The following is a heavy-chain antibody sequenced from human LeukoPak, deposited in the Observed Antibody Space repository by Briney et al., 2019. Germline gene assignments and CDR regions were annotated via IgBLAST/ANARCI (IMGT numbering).Heavy chain of an antibody. Sequence: GGSLRLSCAASGFTFSSYWMHWVRQVPGKGLVWVSRINRDGSSTSYADSVKGRFTISRDNARNSLYLQMNSLRVEDTAVYYCARVPPRIRGGTFDIWGQGTMVTVSS. V-gene: IGHV3-74*01. CDR2: INRDGSST. CDR1: GFTFSSYW. J-gene: IGHJ3*02. D-gene: IGHD2-15*01. CDR3: ARVPPRIRGGTFDI.